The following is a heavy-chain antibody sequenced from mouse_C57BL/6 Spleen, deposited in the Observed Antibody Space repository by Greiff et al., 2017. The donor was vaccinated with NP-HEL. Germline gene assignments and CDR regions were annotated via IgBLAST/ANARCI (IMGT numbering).Heavy chain of an antibody. Sequence: EVMLVESEGGLVQPGSSMKLSCTASGFTFSDYYMAWVRQVPEKGLEWVANINYDGSSTYYLDSLKSRFIISRDNAKNILYLQMSSLKSEDTATYYCAREGERGYYFDYWGQGTTLTVSS. CDR3: AREGERGYYFDY. V-gene: IGHV5-16*01. J-gene: IGHJ2*01. CDR2: INYDGSST. CDR1: GFTFSDYY.